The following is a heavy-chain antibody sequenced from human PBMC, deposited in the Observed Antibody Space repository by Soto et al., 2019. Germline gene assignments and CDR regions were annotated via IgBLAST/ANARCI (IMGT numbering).Heavy chain of an antibody. CDR1: GYSFTGYY. Sequence: ASVKVSCKASGYSFTGYYIHWVRQARGHGLEWMGWINPHSDGTNYAQKFQGRVTMTRDTSISTAYMELKSLRSDDTAVYYCARVWRGSSSGWYTHLGYWGQGTLVTAPQ. J-gene: IGHJ4*02. V-gene: IGHV1-2*02. CDR2: INPHSDGT. CDR3: ARVWRGSSSGWYTHLGY. D-gene: IGHD6-13*01.